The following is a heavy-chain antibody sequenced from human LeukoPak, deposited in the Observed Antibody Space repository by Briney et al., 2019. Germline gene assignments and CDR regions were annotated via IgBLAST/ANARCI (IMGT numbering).Heavy chain of an antibody. V-gene: IGHV1-46*01. D-gene: IGHD3-10*01. Sequence: ASVKVSCKATGYTFTSYYMHWVRQAPGQGLEWMGIINPSGGSKSYAQKFQGRVTMTRDTSTSTVYIELRSLRSEETAVYYCAREAYGVPLDYWGQGTLVTVSS. J-gene: IGHJ4*02. CDR2: INPSGGSK. CDR1: GYTFTSYY. CDR3: AREAYGVPLDY.